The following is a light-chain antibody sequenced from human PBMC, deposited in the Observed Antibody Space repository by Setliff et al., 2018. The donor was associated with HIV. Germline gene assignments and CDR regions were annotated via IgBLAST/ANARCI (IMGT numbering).Light chain of an antibody. CDR2: RNN. CDR3: AAWDDLSSPDVQ. J-gene: IGLJ2*01. CDR1: FSNIGRNT. Sequence: QSVLTQPPSASGTPGQRVTISCSGSFSNIGRNTINWYQQLPGMAPKLLIYRNNQRPSDVPERFSGSKSGTSASLAISGLRSEDEADYYCAAWDDLSSPDVQFGGGTK. V-gene: IGLV1-44*01.